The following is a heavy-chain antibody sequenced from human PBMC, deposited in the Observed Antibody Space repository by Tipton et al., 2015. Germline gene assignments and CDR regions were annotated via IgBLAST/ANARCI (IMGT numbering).Heavy chain of an antibody. CDR1: GFTFSADS. J-gene: IGHJ6*02. D-gene: IGHD3-3*01. CDR2: ISGSGGST. CDR3: AKNDGFWSDDSIPS. V-gene: IGHV3-23*01. Sequence: SLRLSCAASGFTFSADSMHWVRQAPGKGLEWVSAISGSGGSTYYADSVKGRFTISRDNSKNTLYLQMSSLRAEDTAVYYCAKNDGFWSDDSIPSWGQGTTVTVSS.